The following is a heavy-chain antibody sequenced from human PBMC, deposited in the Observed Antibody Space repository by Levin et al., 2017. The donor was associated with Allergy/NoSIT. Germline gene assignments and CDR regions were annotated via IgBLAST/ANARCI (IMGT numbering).Heavy chain of an antibody. CDR1: GFTFSNYA. V-gene: IGHV3-30-3*01. CDR3: VREIAEEGT. J-gene: IGHJ4*02. D-gene: IGHD1-1*01. CDR2: ISDDGSSE. Sequence: GGSLRLSCAASGFTFSNYAMHWVRQAPGKGLEWVGVISDDGSSEFYIDSVKGRFTISRDNSKNRLYLQMDSLRAEDTALYYCVREIAEEGTWGEGTLVIVSS.